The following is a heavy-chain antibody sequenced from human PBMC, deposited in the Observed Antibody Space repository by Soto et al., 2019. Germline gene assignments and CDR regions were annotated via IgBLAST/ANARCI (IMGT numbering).Heavy chain of an antibody. V-gene: IGHV4-59*01. J-gene: IGHJ6*02. CDR2: VFYTGRA. CDR3: ARDGDGRMTTYPYYYNGMDV. D-gene: IGHD3-10*01. CDR1: GSSLGSYY. Sequence: SETLSRTRTVSGSSLGSYYWNWIRQPPGKGLEWICYVFYTGRANYNGSLKSRVSISLDTSNYQFSLKLSSVTAADTAVYYCARDGDGRMTTYPYYYNGMDVWGPGTTVTVSS.